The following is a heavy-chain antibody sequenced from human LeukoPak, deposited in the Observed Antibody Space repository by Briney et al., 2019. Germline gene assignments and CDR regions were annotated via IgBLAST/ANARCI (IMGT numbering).Heavy chain of an antibody. V-gene: IGHV3-20*04. Sequence: GGSLRLSCTASGFNFDDYGMSWVRQVPGKGLEWVSHIKWNGDTTAYADSVRCRFTISRDNSKNTLYLHMNSLRAEDTAVYYCAKERAGYTNPYYFDYWGQGTLVTVSS. CDR1: GFNFDDYG. D-gene: IGHD3-16*02. CDR2: IKWNGDTT. CDR3: AKERAGYTNPYYFDY. J-gene: IGHJ4*02.